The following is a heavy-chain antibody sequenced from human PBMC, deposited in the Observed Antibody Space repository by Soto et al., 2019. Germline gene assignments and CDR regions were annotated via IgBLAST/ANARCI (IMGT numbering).Heavy chain of an antibody. CDR3: ARLRPPHIAARGTNWFDP. D-gene: IGHD6-6*01. J-gene: IGHJ5*02. CDR2: MNPNSGNT. CDR1: GYTFTSHD. V-gene: IGHV1-8*01. Sequence: ASVKVSCKASGYTFTSHDINWVRQATGQGLEWMGWMNPNSGNTGYAQKFQGRVTMTRNTSISTAYMELSSLRSEDTAVYYCARLRPPHIAARGTNWFDPWGQGTLVTVYS.